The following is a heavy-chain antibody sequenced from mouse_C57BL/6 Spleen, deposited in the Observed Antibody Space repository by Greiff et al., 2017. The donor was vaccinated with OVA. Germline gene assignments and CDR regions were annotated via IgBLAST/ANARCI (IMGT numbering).Heavy chain of an antibody. CDR1: GYTFTDYN. D-gene: IGHD1-1*01. J-gene: IGHJ2*01. Sequence: EVQGVESGPELVKPGASVKIPCKASGYTFTDYNMDWVKQSHGKSLEWIGDINPNNGGTIYNQKFKGKATLTVDKSSSTAYMELRSLTSEDTAVYYCARSGSSLDYWGQGTTLTVSS. CDR3: ARSGSSLDY. V-gene: IGHV1-18*01. CDR2: INPNNGGT.